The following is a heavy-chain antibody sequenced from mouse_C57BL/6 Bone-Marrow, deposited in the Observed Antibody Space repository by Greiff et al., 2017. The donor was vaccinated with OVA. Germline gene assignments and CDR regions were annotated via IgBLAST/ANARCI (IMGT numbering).Heavy chain of an antibody. CDR1: GFTFSSYG. CDR3: ARHGDYGSFFDY. Sequence: EVQVVESGGDLVKPGGSLKLSCAASGFTFSSYGMSWVRQTPDKRLEWVATISSGGSYTYYPDSVKGRFTISRDNSKNTLYLQMSSLKSEDTAMDYCARHGDYGSFFDYWGQGTTPTVSS. D-gene: IGHD1-1*01. CDR2: ISSGGSYT. V-gene: IGHV5-6*01. J-gene: IGHJ2*01.